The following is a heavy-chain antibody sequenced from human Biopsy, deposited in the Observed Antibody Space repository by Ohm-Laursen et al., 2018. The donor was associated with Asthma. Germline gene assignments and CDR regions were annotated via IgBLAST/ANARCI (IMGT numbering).Heavy chain of an antibody. J-gene: IGHJ4*02. V-gene: IGHV4-59*03. CDR3: AVYSSGGFDY. Sequence: GTLSLTCTVSGDSIRRDYWSWIRQPPGRGLEWVGYIYYSGSTNYNHSLKSRITISVDASKNQFSLKLNSVTAADTAIYYCAVYSSGGFDYWGQGSLVTVSS. CDR1: GDSIRRDY. CDR2: IYYSGST. D-gene: IGHD6-6*01.